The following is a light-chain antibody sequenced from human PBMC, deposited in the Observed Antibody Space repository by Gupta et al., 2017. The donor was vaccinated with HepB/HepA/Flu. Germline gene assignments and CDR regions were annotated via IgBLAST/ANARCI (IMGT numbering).Light chain of an antibody. J-gene: IGKJ5*01. V-gene: IGKV2-30*01. CDR3: MQGTHWPLT. CDR2: KVS. CDR1: QSLVSSDGNTY. Sequence: DVVMTQSPLSLPVTLGQPASISCRSSQSLVSSDGNTYLNWFQQRPGQSPRRLIYKVSNRDSGVPDRFSGSGSGTDFTLKISWVEAEDVGVNYCMQGTHWPLTFGPGTRLEIK.